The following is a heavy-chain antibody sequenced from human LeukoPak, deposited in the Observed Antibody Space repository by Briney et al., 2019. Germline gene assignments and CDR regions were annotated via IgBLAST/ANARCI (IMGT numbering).Heavy chain of an antibody. CDR3: ARGFNVVTGYYYTDV. D-gene: IGHD2-15*01. J-gene: IGHJ6*03. Sequence: SETLSLTCAVYGGSFSGYYWSWIRQPPGKGLEWIGEINHSGSTNYNPSLKSRVTMSVDTSKNQFSLKLSSVTAADTAVYYCARGFNVVTGYYYTDVWGEGTTVTVSS. V-gene: IGHV4-34*01. CDR2: INHSGST. CDR1: GGSFSGYY.